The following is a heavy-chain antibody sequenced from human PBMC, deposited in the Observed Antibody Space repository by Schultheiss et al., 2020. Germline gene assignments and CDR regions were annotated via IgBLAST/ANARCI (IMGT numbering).Heavy chain of an antibody. D-gene: IGHD2-15*01. CDR2: ISGSGGGT. J-gene: IGHJ4*02. CDR3: ARASGYCSGGSCYALDY. V-gene: IGHV3-11*01. Sequence: GGSLRLSCAASGFTFSDYYMSWIRQAPGKGLEWVSSISGSGGGTYYADSVKGRFTISRHNSKNTLYLQMNSLKPEDTAVYYCARASGYCSGGSCYALDYWGQGTLVTVSS. CDR1: GFTFSDYY.